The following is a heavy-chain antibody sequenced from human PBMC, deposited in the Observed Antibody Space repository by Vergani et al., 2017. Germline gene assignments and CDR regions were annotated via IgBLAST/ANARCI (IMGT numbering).Heavy chain of an antibody. CDR1: GFTFSSYS. CDR2: IRYDGSNK. J-gene: IGHJ6*02. V-gene: IGHV3-30*02. D-gene: IGHD6-13*01. Sequence: VQLVESGGGLVQPGGSLRLSCAASGFTFSSYSMHWVRQAPGKGLEWVAFIRYDGSNKYYADSVKGRFTISRDNSKNTLYLQMNSLRAEDTAVYYCAKGRGGSSWLPYYYYGMDVWGQGTTVTVSS. CDR3: AKGRGGSSWLPYYYYGMDV.